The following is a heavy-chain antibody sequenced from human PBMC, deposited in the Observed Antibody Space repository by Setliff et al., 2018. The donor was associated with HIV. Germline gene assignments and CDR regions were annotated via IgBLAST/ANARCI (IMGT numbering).Heavy chain of an antibody. CDR1: GYMFIAYG. D-gene: IGHD6-13*01. Sequence: GASVKVSCKTSGYMFIAYGMSWVRRAPGQGLEWMGWISGDNGNTKYAQKLQGRVTMTTDTSTSTAYMELSRLRSDDTAVYYCARDSSTWHFDYWGQGTLVTVSS. CDR2: ISGDNGNT. CDR3: ARDSSTWHFDY. J-gene: IGHJ4*02. V-gene: IGHV1-18*01.